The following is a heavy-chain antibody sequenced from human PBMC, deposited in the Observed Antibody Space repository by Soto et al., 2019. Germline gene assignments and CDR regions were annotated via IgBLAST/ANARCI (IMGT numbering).Heavy chain of an antibody. CDR2: IYYSGST. J-gene: IGHJ6*02. CDR3: ARAPDFWSGRNWPTTYGMDV. CDR1: GGSISSSSYY. Sequence: PSETLSLTCTVSGGSISSSSYYWGWIRQPPGKGLEWIGYIYYSGSTNYNPSLKSRVTISVDTSISTAYMELSRLRSDDTAVYYCARAPDFWSGRNWPTTYGMDVWGQGTTVTVSS. D-gene: IGHD3-3*01. V-gene: IGHV4-61*05.